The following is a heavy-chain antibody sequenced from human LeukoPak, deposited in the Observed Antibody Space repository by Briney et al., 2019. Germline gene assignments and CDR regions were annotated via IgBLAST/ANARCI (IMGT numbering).Heavy chain of an antibody. V-gene: IGHV5-51*01. CDR1: GYSFTTYW. CDR2: IYPGDSDT. Sequence: TGESLKISCKGSGYSFTTYWIGWVRQMPGKGLEWMGIIYPGDSDTNYSPSFQGQVTISADKSINTAYLQWSSLKASDTAMYYCARSYYSDSSVYYFDYWGQGTLVTVSS. CDR3: ARSYYSDSSVYYFDY. J-gene: IGHJ4*02. D-gene: IGHD3-22*01.